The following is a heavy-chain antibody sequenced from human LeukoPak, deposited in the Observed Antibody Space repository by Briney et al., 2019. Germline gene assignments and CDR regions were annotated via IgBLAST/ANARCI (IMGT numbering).Heavy chain of an antibody. D-gene: IGHD3-22*01. V-gene: IGHV4-30-4*08. CDR1: GGSISSGGYY. J-gene: IGHJ4*02. CDR2: IYYSGST. CDR3: ARGTPKTTYYYDSSGYLGNDY. Sequence: SQTLSLTCTVSGGSISSGGYYWSWIRQPPGKGLEWIGYIYYSGSTYYNPSLKSRVTISVDTSKNQFSLKLSSVTAADTAVYYCARGTPKTTYYYDSSGYLGNDYWGQGTLVTVSS.